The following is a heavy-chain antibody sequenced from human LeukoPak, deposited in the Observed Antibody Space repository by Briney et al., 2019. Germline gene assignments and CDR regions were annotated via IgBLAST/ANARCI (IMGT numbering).Heavy chain of an antibody. J-gene: IGHJ4*02. D-gene: IGHD6-13*01. CDR1: GGSISSYY. CDR3: ARVGRQQLAPWAGIDY. CDR2: IYHSGST. Sequence: SETLSLTCTVSGGSISSYYWSWIRQPPGKGLEWLGYIYHSGSTYYNPSLKSRVTISVDRSKNQFSLKLSSVTAADTAVYYCARVGRQQLAPWAGIDYWGQGTLVTVSS. V-gene: IGHV4-59*12.